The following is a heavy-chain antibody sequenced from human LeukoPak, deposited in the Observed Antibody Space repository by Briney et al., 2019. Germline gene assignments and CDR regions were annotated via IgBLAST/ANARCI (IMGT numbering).Heavy chain of an antibody. CDR2: INHSGST. D-gene: IGHD5-12*01. CDR3: ARGTYDYVSSDWFDP. Sequence: SETLSLTCTVSGGSISSSSYYWSWIRQPPGKGLEWIGEINHSGSTNYNPSLKSRVTISVDTSKNQFSLKLSSVTAADTAVYYCARGTYDYVSSDWFDPWGQGTLVTVSS. J-gene: IGHJ5*02. CDR1: GGSISSSSYY. V-gene: IGHV4-39*07.